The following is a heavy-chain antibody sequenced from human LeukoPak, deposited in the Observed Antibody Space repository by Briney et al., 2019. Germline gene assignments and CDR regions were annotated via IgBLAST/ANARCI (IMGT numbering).Heavy chain of an antibody. CDR2: INSDGSST. Sequence: GGSLRLSCVVSGFTFSSYWMHWVRQAPGKGLVWVSHINSDGSSTNYADSVKGRFTISRDNAKNTLYLQMNSLRAEDAAVYYCASGGLRSFSVDYWAREPWSPSPQ. CDR3: ASGGLRSFSVDY. CDR1: GFTFSSYW. J-gene: IGHJ4*02. V-gene: IGHV3-74*01. D-gene: IGHD3-16*01.